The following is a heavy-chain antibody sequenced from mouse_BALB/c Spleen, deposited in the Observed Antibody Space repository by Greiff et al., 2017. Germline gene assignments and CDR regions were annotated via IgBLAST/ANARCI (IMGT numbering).Heavy chain of an antibody. J-gene: IGHJ3*01. D-gene: IGHD1-1*01. CDR2: IWAGGST. CDR3: ARESNYYGSSYDFAY. V-gene: IGHV2-9*02. Sequence: VKLMESGPGLVAPSQSLSITCTVSGFSLTSYGVHWVRQPPGKGLEWLGVIWAGGSTNYNSALMSRLSISKDNSKSQVFLKMNSLQTDDTAMYYCARESNYYGSSYDFAYWGQGTLVTVSA. CDR1: GFSLTSYG.